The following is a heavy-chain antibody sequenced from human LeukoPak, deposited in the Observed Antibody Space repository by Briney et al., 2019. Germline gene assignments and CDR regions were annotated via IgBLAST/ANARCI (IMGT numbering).Heavy chain of an antibody. CDR1: GFTFDDYA. V-gene: IGHV3-9*01. CDR2: ISWNSGSI. CDR3: EKEDSSGYYFVD. J-gene: IGHJ4*02. Sequence: GRSLRLSCAASGFTFDDYAMHWVRQAPGKGLEWVSGISWNSGSIGYADSVKGRFTISRDNAKNSLYLQMNSLRAEDTALYYCEKEDSSGYYFVDWGQGTLVTVSS. D-gene: IGHD3-22*01.